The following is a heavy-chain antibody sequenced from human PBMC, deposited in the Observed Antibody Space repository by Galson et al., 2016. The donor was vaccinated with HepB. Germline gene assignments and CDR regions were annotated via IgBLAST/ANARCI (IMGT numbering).Heavy chain of an antibody. D-gene: IGHD1-26*01. V-gene: IGHV3-73*01. CDR2: MRTKGNSYAT. Sequence: SLRLSCAASGFTFSGSTMHWVRQAPGKGLEWIGRMRTKGNSYATVYIASVKGRFTISRDDSKNTAYLQMNSLKTEDTAVYYCSGGRESPDYSCSYMYRYYFGMDVWGQGTTVTVSS. CDR3: SGGRESPDYSCSYMYRYYFGMDV. CDR1: GFTFSGST. J-gene: IGHJ6*02.